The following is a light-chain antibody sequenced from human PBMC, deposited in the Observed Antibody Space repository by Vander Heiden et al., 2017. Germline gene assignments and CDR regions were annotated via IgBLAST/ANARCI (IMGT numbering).Light chain of an antibody. Sequence: DIEMTQSPPTLSASVGDTVTIPCRASQSISSWLAWYQQKPGKAPKLLIYKASSLESGVPSRFSGSGSGTEFTLTISSLQPDDVATYYCQQYNSYSWTFGQGTKVEIK. J-gene: IGKJ1*01. CDR3: QQYNSYSWT. CDR2: KAS. V-gene: IGKV1-5*03. CDR1: QSISSW.